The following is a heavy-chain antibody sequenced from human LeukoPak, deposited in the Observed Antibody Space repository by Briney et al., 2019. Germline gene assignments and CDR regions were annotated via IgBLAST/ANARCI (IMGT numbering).Heavy chain of an antibody. J-gene: IGHJ5*02. CDR2: INPKNGKT. V-gene: IGHV1-8*01. CDR3: ARGLTAILWFGELPRDWFDP. Sequence: GASVKVSCKASGYTFSTSTISWVRQAAGQGLEWMGWINPKNGKTSYVQKFQDRVTMTENTSTSTAYMELSSLRSEDTAVYYCARGLTAILWFGELPRDWFDPWGQGTLVTVSS. D-gene: IGHD3-10*01. CDR1: GYTFSTST.